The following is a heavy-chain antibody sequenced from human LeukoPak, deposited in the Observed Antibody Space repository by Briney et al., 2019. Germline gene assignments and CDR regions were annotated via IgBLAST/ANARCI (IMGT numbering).Heavy chain of an antibody. CDR1: GFTFSSYA. V-gene: IGHV3-23*01. D-gene: IGHD3-9*01. Sequence: GGSLRLSCAASGFTFSSYAMSWVRQAPGKGLEWVSAISGSGGSSYYADSVKGRFTISRDNSKNTLYLQMNSLRAEDTAVYYCAKGHPRYFDWLPFDYWGQGTLVTVSS. CDR2: ISGSGGSS. J-gene: IGHJ4*02. CDR3: AKGHPRYFDWLPFDY.